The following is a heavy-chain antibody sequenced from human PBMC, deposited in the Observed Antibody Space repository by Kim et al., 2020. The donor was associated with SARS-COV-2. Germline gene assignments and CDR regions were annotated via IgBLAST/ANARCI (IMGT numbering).Heavy chain of an antibody. CDR3: AQIHVGPTTTFDN. J-gene: IGHJ4*02. D-gene: IGHD1-26*01. CDR2: IYYTGST. V-gene: IGHV4-39*01. CDR1: GGSISSSSYF. Sequence: SETLSLTCTVSGGSISSSSYFWGWIRQTPGKALEWIGSIYYTGSTYYSPSLKSRVTMSVDTSTNQFSLKLSSVTAADTAVYYCAQIHVGPTTTFDNWGQG.